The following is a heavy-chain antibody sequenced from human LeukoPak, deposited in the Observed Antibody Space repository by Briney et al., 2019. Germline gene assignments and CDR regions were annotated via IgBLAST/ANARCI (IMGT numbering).Heavy chain of an antibody. CDR3: ARDLRGYSYYYGMDV. CDR2: INPSGGSA. J-gene: IGHJ6*02. V-gene: IGHV1-46*01. D-gene: IGHD5-12*01. CDR1: GYTFTSYY. Sequence: ASVKVSCKASGYTFTSYYMHWVRQAPGQGLEWMGIINPSGGSASYAQKFQGRVTMTRDTSTSTVYMELSSLRSEDTAVYYCARDLRGYSYYYGMDVWGQGTTVTVSS.